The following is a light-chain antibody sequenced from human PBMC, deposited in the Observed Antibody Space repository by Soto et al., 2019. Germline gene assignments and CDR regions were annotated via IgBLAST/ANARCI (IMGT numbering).Light chain of an antibody. Sequence: IQLTQSPSSLSASVGDRVTITCRASQGISSYLAWYQQKPGKDPKLLIYAASTLQSGVPSRFSGSGSGTDFTLTISSLQPEDFATYYCQQLNDYPITFGQATRLEIK. J-gene: IGKJ5*01. CDR1: QGISSY. V-gene: IGKV1-9*01. CDR3: QQLNDYPIT. CDR2: AAS.